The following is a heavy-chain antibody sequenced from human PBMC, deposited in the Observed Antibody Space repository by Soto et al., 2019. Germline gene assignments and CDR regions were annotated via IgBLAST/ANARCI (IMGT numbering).Heavy chain of an antibody. J-gene: IGHJ4*02. V-gene: IGHV4-59*01. CDR1: GGSISSYY. D-gene: IGHD5-12*01. CDR3: ARAYGGYAAY. CDR2: IYYSGST. Sequence: QVQLQESGPGLVKPSETLSLTCTVSGGSISSYYWSWIRQPPGKGLEWIGYIYYSGSTNYNPSLTRRVTISVDTPNNHFAPKLSSVTAADTAVYYCARAYGGYAAYWGQGALVTVSS.